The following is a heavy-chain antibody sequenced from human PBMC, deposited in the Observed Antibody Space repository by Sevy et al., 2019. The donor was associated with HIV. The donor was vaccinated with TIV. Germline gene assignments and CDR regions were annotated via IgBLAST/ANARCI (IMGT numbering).Heavy chain of an antibody. V-gene: IGHV3-11*06. Sequence: GGSLRLSCAASGFTFSDHYMSWIRQAPGKGLEWVSYISSSGSFTNNADSVKGRFTISRDNAKNSLSLQMNSLRAEDTAVYYCARGVSSGCPDYWGQGTLVTVSS. D-gene: IGHD6-19*01. CDR3: ARGVSSGCPDY. CDR1: GFTFSDHY. J-gene: IGHJ4*02. CDR2: ISSSGSFT.